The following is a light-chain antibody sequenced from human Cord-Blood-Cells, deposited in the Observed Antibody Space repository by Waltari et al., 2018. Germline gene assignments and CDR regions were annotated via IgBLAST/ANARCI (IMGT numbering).Light chain of an antibody. CDR3: QSYDSSLSGWV. CDR1: SSNIGAGYD. Sequence: QSVLTQPPSVSGAPGQRVTISCTGCSSNIGAGYDVHWYPQLPGTAPKLLIYGNSNRPSGVPDRFSGSKSGTSASLAITGLQAEDEADYYCQSYDSSLSGWVFGGGTKLTVL. V-gene: IGLV1-40*01. J-gene: IGLJ3*02. CDR2: GNS.